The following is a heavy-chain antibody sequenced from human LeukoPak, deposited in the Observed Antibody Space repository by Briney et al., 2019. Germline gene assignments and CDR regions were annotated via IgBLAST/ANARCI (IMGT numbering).Heavy chain of an antibody. J-gene: IGHJ4*02. Sequence: GQSLRLSCTTSGFAFDDFAMSWVRQPAGKGLEWVGFIRRRGYGGAAEYAASVKGRSIISRDDPKGIAYLQMNSLKTEDTAVYYCSRNGLVDFDYWGQGSRVIVSP. CDR3: SRNGLVDFDY. CDR2: IRRRGYGGAA. CDR1: GFAFDDFA. V-gene: IGHV3-49*04.